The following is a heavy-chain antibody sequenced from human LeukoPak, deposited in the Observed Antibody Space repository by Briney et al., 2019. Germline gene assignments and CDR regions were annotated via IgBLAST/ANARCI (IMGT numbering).Heavy chain of an antibody. Sequence: GGSLRLSCAASGFTFSSYAMSWVRQAPGKGLEWVSSISGSGAGTYYADSVQGRFTISRDNSKNTLYLQMNNLRVEDTAIYYCAKEMSYYSPSNYWGQGTLVTVSS. CDR2: ISGSGAGT. CDR3: AKEMSYYSPSNY. V-gene: IGHV3-23*01. CDR1: GFTFSSYA. J-gene: IGHJ4*02. D-gene: IGHD1-26*01.